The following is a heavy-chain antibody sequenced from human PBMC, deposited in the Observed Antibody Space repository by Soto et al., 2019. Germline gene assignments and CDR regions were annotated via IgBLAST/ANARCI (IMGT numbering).Heavy chain of an antibody. CDR2: ISGSGGST. V-gene: IGHV3-23*01. J-gene: IGHJ3*02. Sequence: GGSLRLSCAASGFTFSSYAMSWVRQAPGKGLEWVSAISGSGGSTYYADSVKGRFTISRDNSKNTLYLQMNSLRAEDTAVYYCAKEMITMIVVAADAFDICGQGTMVTVSS. D-gene: IGHD3-22*01. CDR3: AKEMITMIVVAADAFDI. CDR1: GFTFSSYA.